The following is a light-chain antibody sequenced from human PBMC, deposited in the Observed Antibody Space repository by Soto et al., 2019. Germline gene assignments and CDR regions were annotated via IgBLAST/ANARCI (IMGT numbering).Light chain of an antibody. Sequence: QSVLTQPPSASGTPGQRVTISCSGSSSNIGDNIVNWYQQLPGTAPKLLIYSDNQRPSGIPDRFSGSKSGTSASLAISGLRVGDGGYYYRGALGDNPRWVVFRGGTQPAVL. V-gene: IGLV1-44*01. CDR1: SSNIGDNI. CDR3: GALGDNPRWVV. J-gene: IGLJ2*01. CDR2: SDN.